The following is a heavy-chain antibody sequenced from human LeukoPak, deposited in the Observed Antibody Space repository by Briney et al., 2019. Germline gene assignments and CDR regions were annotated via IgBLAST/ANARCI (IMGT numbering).Heavy chain of an antibody. J-gene: IGHJ4*02. CDR2: IGRSSIDK. CDR1: GFTFNTFT. Sequence: PGGSLRLSCAASGFTFNTFTMNWVRQAPGKGPEWVSSIGRSSIDKYYADSVRGRFTISRDNAKNSLYVQMSSLRAEDTAVYYCVRGDSRELWGQGTLVTVSS. D-gene: IGHD3-22*01. V-gene: IGHV3-21*01. CDR3: VRGDSREL.